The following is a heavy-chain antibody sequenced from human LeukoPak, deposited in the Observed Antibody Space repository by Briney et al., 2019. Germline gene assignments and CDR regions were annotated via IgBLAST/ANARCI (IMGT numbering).Heavy chain of an antibody. J-gene: IGHJ4*02. V-gene: IGHV4-34*01. CDR2: INHSGST. Sequence: PSETLSLTCAVYGGSFSGYYWSWIRQPPGKGLEWIGEINHSGSTNYNPSLKSRVTISVDTSKNQFSLKLSSVTAADAAVYYCARGRMVRGVRPPFDYWGQGTLVTVSS. CDR3: ARGRMVRGVRPPFDY. D-gene: IGHD3-10*01. CDR1: GGSFSGYY.